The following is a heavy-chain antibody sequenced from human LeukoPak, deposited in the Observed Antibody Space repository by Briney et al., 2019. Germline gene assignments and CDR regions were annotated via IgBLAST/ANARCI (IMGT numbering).Heavy chain of an antibody. CDR2: INPNSGGT. J-gene: IGHJ4*02. CDR1: GYTFTGYY. CDR3: AREYGDYAYYFDY. Sequence: ASVKVSCKASGYTFTGYYMHWVRQAPGQGLEWMGWINPNSGGTNYAQKFQGRVTMTRDTSISTAYMELSRLRSDDTAVYYCAREYGDYAYYFDYWGQGTLDTVSS. D-gene: IGHD4-17*01. V-gene: IGHV1-2*02.